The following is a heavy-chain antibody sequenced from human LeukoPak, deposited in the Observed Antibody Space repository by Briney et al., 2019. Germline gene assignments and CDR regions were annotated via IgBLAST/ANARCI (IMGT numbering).Heavy chain of an antibody. V-gene: IGHV2-5*02. Sequence: SGPTLVNPTQTLTLTCTFSGFSLSTSGVGVGWIRQPPGKALEWLALIYWDDDKRYSPSLKSRLTITKDTSKNQVVLTMTNMDPVDTATYYCAHTYCSGGSCYSDFGALDIWGQGTMVTVSS. CDR2: IYWDDDK. D-gene: IGHD2-15*01. J-gene: IGHJ3*02. CDR3: AHTYCSGGSCYSDFGALDI. CDR1: GFSLSTSGVG.